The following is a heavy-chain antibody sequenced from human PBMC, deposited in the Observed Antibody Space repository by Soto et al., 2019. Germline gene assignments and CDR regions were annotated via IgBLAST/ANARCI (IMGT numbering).Heavy chain of an antibody. V-gene: IGHV3-74*01. Sequence: EVQLVESGGGLVQPGGSLRLSCAPSGFTFSDYWMHWVRQVPGKGLLWITRIKGDGSSTSQADSIEGRFTISRDNARNTLYLQMNLLRAEDTAVYYWARGGKNIDGMDVWGQGTKVTVSS. CDR2: IKGDGSST. CDR3: ARGGKNIDGMDV. J-gene: IGHJ6*02. CDR1: GFTFSDYW. D-gene: IGHD3-16*01.